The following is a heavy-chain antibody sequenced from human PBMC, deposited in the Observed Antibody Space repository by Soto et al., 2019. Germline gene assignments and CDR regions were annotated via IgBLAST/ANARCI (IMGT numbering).Heavy chain of an antibody. V-gene: IGHV3-30*18. D-gene: IGHD2-2*01. Sequence: PGGSLRLSCAASGFTFSSYVMHWVRQAPGKGLEWVAVISYDGSNKYYADSVKGRFTISRDNSKNTLYLQMNSLRAEDTAVYYCAKDIVVVPAAMGGHYHYYYGMDVWGQGTTVTV. CDR3: AKDIVVVPAAMGGHYHYYYGMDV. CDR1: GFTFSSYV. J-gene: IGHJ6*02. CDR2: ISYDGSNK.